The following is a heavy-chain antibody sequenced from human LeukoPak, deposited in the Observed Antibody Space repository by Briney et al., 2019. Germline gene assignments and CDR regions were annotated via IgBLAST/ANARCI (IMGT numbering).Heavy chain of an antibody. Sequence: ASVKVSCKASGYTFTSDDINWVRQVTGQGLEWMGWMNPNSGNTGYAQKFQGRVTMTRNTSISTAYMELSSLRSEDTAVYYCARVTPDFWSGYRNYWGQGTLVTVSS. J-gene: IGHJ4*02. CDR1: GYTFTSDD. CDR3: ARVTPDFWSGYRNY. CDR2: MNPNSGNT. D-gene: IGHD3-3*01. V-gene: IGHV1-8*01.